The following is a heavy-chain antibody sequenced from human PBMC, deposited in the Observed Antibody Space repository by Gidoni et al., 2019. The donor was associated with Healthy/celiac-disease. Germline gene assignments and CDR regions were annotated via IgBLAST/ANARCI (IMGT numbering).Heavy chain of an antibody. V-gene: IGHV3-30-3*01. J-gene: IGHJ4*02. CDR2: ISYDGSNK. D-gene: IGHD6-19*01. CDR1: GFTFSSYA. Sequence: QVQPVESGGGVVQPGRALRLSCAASGFTFSSYAMHWVRQPPGKGLEWVAVISYDGSNKYYADSVKGRFTISRDNSKNTLYLQMNSLRAEDTAVYYCARGGIAVAGKKHLDYWGQGTLVTVSS. CDR3: ARGGIAVAGKKHLDY.